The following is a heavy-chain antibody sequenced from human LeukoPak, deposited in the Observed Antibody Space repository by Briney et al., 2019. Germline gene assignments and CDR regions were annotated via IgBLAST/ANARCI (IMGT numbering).Heavy chain of an antibody. CDR1: GYTLTELS. CDR2: FDPEDGET. D-gene: IGHD3-10*01. CDR3: ATGVLWFGEIHDY. Sequence: ASVKVSCKVSGYTLTELSMRWVRQAPGKGLEWMGGFDPEDGETIYAQKFQGRVTMTEDTSTDTAYMELSSLRSEDTAVYYCATGVLWFGEIHDYWGQGTVVTVSS. V-gene: IGHV1-24*01. J-gene: IGHJ4*02.